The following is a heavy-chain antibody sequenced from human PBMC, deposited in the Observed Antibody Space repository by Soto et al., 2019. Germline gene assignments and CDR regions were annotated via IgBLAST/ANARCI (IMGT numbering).Heavy chain of an antibody. J-gene: IGHJ6*02. V-gene: IGHV3-23*01. Sequence: GGSLRLSCAASGFTFSSYAMSWVRQAPGKGLEWVSAISGSGGSTYYADSVKGRFTISRDNSKNTLYLQMNSLRAEDTAVYYCAKEKTVVAGGGRYYYYYGMDVWGQGTTVTVSS. CDR3: AKEKTVVAGGGRYYYYYGMDV. CDR2: ISGSGGST. CDR1: GFTFSSYA. D-gene: IGHD3-22*01.